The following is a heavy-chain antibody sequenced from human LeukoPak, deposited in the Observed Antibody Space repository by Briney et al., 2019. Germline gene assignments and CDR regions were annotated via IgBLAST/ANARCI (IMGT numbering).Heavy chain of an antibody. CDR1: GFTFSSYG. V-gene: IGHV3-30*02. CDR3: AKDHVAVAVRRFGYFDY. D-gene: IGHD6-19*01. J-gene: IGHJ4*02. CDR2: IRDDGRKK. Sequence: PGGSLRLSCAASGFTFSSYGMRWVSQAPGKGVEGVGWIRDDGRKKYYEESVKGGVTISRDNSKKRLYMEMNRVRGEDTAVYYCAKDHVAVAVRRFGYFDYWGPGTLVTVSS.